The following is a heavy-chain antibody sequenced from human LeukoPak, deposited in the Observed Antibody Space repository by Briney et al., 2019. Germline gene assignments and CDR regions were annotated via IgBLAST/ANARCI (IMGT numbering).Heavy chain of an antibody. V-gene: IGHV4-4*07. J-gene: IGHJ4*02. CDR2: IYTSGST. D-gene: IGHD3-22*01. CDR3: ARDLVDYYDSSGYPYYFAY. CDR1: GGSISSYY. Sequence: SETLSLTCTVSGGSISSYYWSWIRQPAGKGLEWIGRIYTSGSTNYNPSLKSRVTMSVDTSKNQFSLKLSSVTAADTAVYYCARDLVDYYDSSGYPYYFAYWGQGTLVTVSS.